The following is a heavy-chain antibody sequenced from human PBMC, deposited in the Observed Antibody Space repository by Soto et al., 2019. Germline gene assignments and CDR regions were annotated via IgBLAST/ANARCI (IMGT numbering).Heavy chain of an antibody. Sequence: AWETLSLTCTVSGGSFSGYFWTWIRQPPGKGLEWLAEINHSGITNYNPSVESRVSMSVDTSKNQFSLRLYSVTAADTAVYYCVRGPYNYNSRYFDYWGQGTLVTVSS. CDR2: INHSGIT. CDR1: GGSFSGYF. CDR3: VRGPYNYNSRYFDY. J-gene: IGHJ4*02. D-gene: IGHD1-1*01. V-gene: IGHV4-34*01.